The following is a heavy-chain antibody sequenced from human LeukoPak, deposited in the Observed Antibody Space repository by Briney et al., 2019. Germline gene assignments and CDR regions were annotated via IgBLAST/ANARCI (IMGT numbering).Heavy chain of an antibody. V-gene: IGHV3-21*01. CDR1: GIPFRSFS. CDR2: LSSSSSYI. J-gene: IGHJ4*02. D-gene: IGHD4-17*01. Sequence: GSLKLLCGASGIPFRSFSLNWVPQASGEGREWGLSLSSSSSYIYYADSVKGRFTISRDNAKNSLYLQMNSLRAEDTAVYYCARDRYYGDYPELVDYWGQGTLVTVSS. CDR3: ARDRYYGDYPELVDY.